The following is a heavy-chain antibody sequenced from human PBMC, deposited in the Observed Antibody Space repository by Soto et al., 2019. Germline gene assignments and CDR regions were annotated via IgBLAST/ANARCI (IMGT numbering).Heavy chain of an antibody. Sequence: GASVKFACKPSGYTFTSYHMHWVRQALGQGLEWMGIINPSGGSTSYARKFQGRVTMTRDTSTITVYMELSSLRSEDTAVYYCARDYYDSSGYYGLDYWGQGTLVTDSS. CDR3: ARDYYDSSGYYGLDY. CDR2: INPSGGST. J-gene: IGHJ4*02. CDR1: GYTFTSYH. V-gene: IGHV1-46*01. D-gene: IGHD3-22*01.